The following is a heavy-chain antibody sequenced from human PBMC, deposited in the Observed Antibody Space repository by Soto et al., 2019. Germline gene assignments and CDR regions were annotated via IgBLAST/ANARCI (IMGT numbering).Heavy chain of an antibody. CDR1: GGTFSNYA. CDR2: IIPIFGTA. D-gene: IGHD5-12*01. J-gene: IGHJ5*02. V-gene: IGHV1-69*12. CDR3: AVGSVDIVPTGMKPFDP. Sequence: QVQLVQSGAEVKKPGSSVKVSCKASGGTFSNYAISWVRQAPGQGLEWMGGIIPIFGTANYAQKFQGRVTITADETTSTAYMELSSVRYEDTAIYYCAVGSVDIVPTGMKPFDPWGQGTLVTVSS.